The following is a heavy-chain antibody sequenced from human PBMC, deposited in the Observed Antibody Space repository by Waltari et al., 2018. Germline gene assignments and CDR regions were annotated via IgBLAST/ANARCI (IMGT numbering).Heavy chain of an antibody. J-gene: IGHJ4*02. D-gene: IGHD3-3*01. V-gene: IGHV1-8*01. CDR2: MNPNSGNA. CDR3: TRRREFFGPDY. CDR1: GYIFTDYD. Sequence: QVPLVQSGPEVQQPGASVKVSCEASGYIFTDYDINWVRPAPGQGFEWMGWMNPNSGNAGYAQKFQGRVTMTMNTPTSRAYIELRDLRSDDTAVYYCTRRREFFGPDYWGQGSLVTVSA.